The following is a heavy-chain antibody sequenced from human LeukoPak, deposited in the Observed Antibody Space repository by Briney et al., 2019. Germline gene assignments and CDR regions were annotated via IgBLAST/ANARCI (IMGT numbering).Heavy chain of an antibody. J-gene: IGHJ3*02. D-gene: IGHD1-26*01. Sequence: PSETLSLTCAVSGYSISSGYYWGWIRQPPGKGLEWIGSIYHSGSTYYNPSLKSRVTISVDTSKNQFSLKLSSVTAADTAVYYCARPGGSYLIWGKGTMVTVSS. CDR1: GYSISSGYY. CDR3: ARPGGSYLI. CDR2: IYHSGST. V-gene: IGHV4-38-2*01.